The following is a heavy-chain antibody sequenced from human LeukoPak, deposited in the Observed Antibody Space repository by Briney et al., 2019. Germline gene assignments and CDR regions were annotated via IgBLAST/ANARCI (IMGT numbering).Heavy chain of an antibody. CDR3: ARDGRVYFDWGGAFDI. Sequence: SETLSLTCTVSGGSISSGGYYWSWIRQHPGKGLEWIGYIYYSGSTYYNPSLKSRVTISVDTSKNQFSLKLSSVTAADTAVYYCARDGRVYFDWGGAFDIWGQGTMVTVSS. D-gene: IGHD3-9*01. CDR2: IYYSGST. V-gene: IGHV4-31*03. CDR1: GGSISSGGYY. J-gene: IGHJ3*02.